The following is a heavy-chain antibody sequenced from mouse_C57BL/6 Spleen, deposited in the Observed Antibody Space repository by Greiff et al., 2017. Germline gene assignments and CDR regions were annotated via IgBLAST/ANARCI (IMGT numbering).Heavy chain of an antibody. V-gene: IGHV1-76*01. Sequence: QVQLQQSGAELVRPGASVKLSCKASGYTFTDYYINWVKQRPGQGLEWIARIYPGSGNTYYNEKFKGKATLTAEKSSSTAYMQLSSLTSEDSAVYFCARYGFDYWGQGTTLTVSS. CDR2: IYPGSGNT. J-gene: IGHJ2*01. CDR3: ARYGFDY. D-gene: IGHD1-1*02. CDR1: GYTFTDYY.